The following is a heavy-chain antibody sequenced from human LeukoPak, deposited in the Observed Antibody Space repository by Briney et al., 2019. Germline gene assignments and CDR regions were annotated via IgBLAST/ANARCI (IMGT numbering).Heavy chain of an antibody. Sequence: SETLSLTCSISGDSISTYYWSWIRQTPGKGLEWIGYIYYSGDTNYNPSLKSRVTISVDTSKNQFSLKLSSVTAADTAVYYCAREGYDSSGYSLFDYWGQGTLVTVSS. CDR1: GDSISTYY. V-gene: IGHV4-59*12. CDR3: AREGYDSSGYSLFDY. D-gene: IGHD3-22*01. J-gene: IGHJ4*02. CDR2: IYYSGDT.